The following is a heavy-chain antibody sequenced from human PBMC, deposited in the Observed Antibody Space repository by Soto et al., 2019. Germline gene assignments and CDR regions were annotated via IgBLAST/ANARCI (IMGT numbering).Heavy chain of an antibody. J-gene: IGHJ5*02. CDR1: GGSFSGYY. CDR2: INHSGST. D-gene: IGHD3-10*01. Sequence: SETLSLTCAVYGGSFSGYYWSWIRQPPGKGLEWIGEINHSGSTNYNPSLKSRVTISVDTSKNQFSLKRSSVTAADTAVYYCARGVGSYGSGSYNPINWFDPWGQGTLVTVSS. V-gene: IGHV4-34*01. CDR3: ARGVGSYGSGSYNPINWFDP.